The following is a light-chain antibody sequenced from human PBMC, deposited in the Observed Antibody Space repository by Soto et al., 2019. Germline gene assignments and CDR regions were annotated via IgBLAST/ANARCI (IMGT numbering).Light chain of an antibody. J-gene: IGKJ1*01. Sequence: VLTKSPGTLSLSPGERATLSCRASQIVTSNYLAWYQQKPGQAPSLLFFGASIRATGIPDRFSGSGSGTDFTLTISRLEPEDFAVYYCQQYSNWPRTFGQGTKVDIK. CDR3: QQYSNWPRT. V-gene: IGKV3-20*01. CDR1: QIVTSNY. CDR2: GAS.